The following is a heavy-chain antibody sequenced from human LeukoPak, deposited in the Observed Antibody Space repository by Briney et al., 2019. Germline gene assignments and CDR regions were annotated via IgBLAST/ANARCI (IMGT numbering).Heavy chain of an antibody. V-gene: IGHV3-74*01. CDR2: INGDGSTT. CDR3: ARDQYYYYMGV. J-gene: IGHJ6*03. Sequence: WLSRINGDGSTTNYADSVKGRFTISRDNAKNTVYLQMNSLRAEDTAVYYCARDQYYYYMGVWGKGTTVTVSS.